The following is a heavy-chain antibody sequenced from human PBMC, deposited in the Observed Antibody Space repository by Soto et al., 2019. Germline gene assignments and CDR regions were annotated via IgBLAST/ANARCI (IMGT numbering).Heavy chain of an antibody. V-gene: IGHV3-48*02. D-gene: IGHD3-3*01. CDR1: GFTFSSYS. CDR2: ISSSGSSL. J-gene: IGHJ4*02. CDR3: ARAGYRSVDY. Sequence: EVQLVESGGGLVQPGGSLRLSRAASGFTFSSYSMNWVRQAPGKGLEWVSYISSSGSSLYYADSVRGRFTISRDNAKNSLYLQMNSLRDEDTAVYYCARAGYRSVDYWGQGTLVTVSS.